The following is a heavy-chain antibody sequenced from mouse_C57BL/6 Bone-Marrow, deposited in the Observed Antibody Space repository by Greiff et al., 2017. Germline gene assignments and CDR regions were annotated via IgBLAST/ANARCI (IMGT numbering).Heavy chain of an antibody. Sequence: QVQLKQSGAELARPGASVKLSCKASGYTFTSYGISWVKQRTGQGLEWIGEIYPRSGNTYYNEKFQGKATLTADKSSSTAYMELRSLTSEDAAVYFCARLCYGSTPWFAYWGQGTLVTVSA. CDR1: GYTFTSYG. CDR2: IYPRSGNT. V-gene: IGHV1-81*01. J-gene: IGHJ3*01. D-gene: IGHD1-1*01. CDR3: ARLCYGSTPWFAY.